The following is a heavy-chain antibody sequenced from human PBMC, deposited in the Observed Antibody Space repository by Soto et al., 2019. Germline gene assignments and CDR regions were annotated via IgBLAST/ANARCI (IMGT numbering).Heavy chain of an antibody. Sequence: GGSLRLSCAASGFTFSNYAMSWVRQAPGKGLEWVSAISGGGGDTFYADSVEGRFTISRDNSKNTLYLQMNSLRAEDTAVYYCAKYGGHNAAYFDLWGRGTLVTVSS. D-gene: IGHD3-16*01. J-gene: IGHJ2*01. V-gene: IGHV3-23*01. CDR2: ISGGGGDT. CDR3: AKYGGHNAAYFDL. CDR1: GFTFSNYA.